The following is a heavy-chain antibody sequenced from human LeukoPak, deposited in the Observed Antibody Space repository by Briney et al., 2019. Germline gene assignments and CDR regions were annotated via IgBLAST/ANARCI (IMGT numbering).Heavy chain of an antibody. Sequence: SETLSLTCTVSGGSISGYYWSWIRQPPGKGLEWIGEINHSGSTNYNPSLKSRVTISVDTSKNQFSLKLSSVTAADTAVYYCAIEDVAVATKMATIIRDYWGQGTLVTVSS. CDR3: AIEDVAVATKMATIIRDY. V-gene: IGHV4-34*01. D-gene: IGHD6-19*01. CDR2: INHSGST. J-gene: IGHJ4*02. CDR1: GGSISGYY.